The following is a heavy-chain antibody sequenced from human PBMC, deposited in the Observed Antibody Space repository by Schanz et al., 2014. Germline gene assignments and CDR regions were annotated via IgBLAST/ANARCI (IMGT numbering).Heavy chain of an antibody. CDR2: IYHSGSP. CDR1: GASISFYD. Sequence: QVPLQESGPGLVKPSETLSLTCTVSGASISFYDWNWIRQSPGKGLEWIGYIYHSGSPIYNPSLQSRVTISIDTSKNQFSLKMESVTVADTAMYFCARQGDVYRLDYWGQGTLVTVTS. D-gene: IGHD1-26*01. CDR3: ARQGDVYRLDY. V-gene: IGHV4-59*08. J-gene: IGHJ4*02.